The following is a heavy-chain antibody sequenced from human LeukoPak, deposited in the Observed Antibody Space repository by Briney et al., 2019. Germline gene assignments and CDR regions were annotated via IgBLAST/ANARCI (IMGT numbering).Heavy chain of an antibody. CDR1: GGSISSYY. V-gene: IGHV4-59*08. CDR2: IYYSGST. CDR3: ARQGLSGFDY. Sequence: SETLSLTCTVSGGSISSYYWSWIRQPPGKGLEWIGYIYYSGSTNYNPSLKSRVTISVDTSKNQFSLKLGSVTAADTAVYYCARQGLSGFDYWGQGTLVTVSS. D-gene: IGHD2/OR15-2a*01. J-gene: IGHJ4*02.